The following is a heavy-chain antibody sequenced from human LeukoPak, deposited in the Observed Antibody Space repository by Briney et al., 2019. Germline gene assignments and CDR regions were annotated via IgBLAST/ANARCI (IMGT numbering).Heavy chain of an antibody. Sequence: GGSLILSCSASGFTFSSYAMHWVRQAPGKGLEYVSGFSTNGVSTYYADSVKGRFTVSRDNSKNTLYLQMSSLRVEDTAVYYCVKDRYSYGSGSYFAWGQGTLVTVSS. CDR1: GFTFSSYA. V-gene: IGHV3-64D*06. D-gene: IGHD3-10*01. CDR3: VKDRYSYGSGSYFA. J-gene: IGHJ4*02. CDR2: FSTNGVST.